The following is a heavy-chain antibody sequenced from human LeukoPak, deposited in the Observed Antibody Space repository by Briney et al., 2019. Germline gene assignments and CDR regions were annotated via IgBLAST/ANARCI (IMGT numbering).Heavy chain of an antibody. J-gene: IGHJ6*03. Sequence: SETLSLTCTVSGGSISSGSYCWSWIRQPAGKGLEWIGHIHTSGNTNYNPSLKSRVTISVDKSKNQFSLKLSSVTAADTAVYYCARSHLLGYYYYMDVWGKGTTVTVSS. V-gene: IGHV4-61*09. CDR1: GGSISSGSYC. CDR3: ARSHLLGYYYYMDV. CDR2: IHTSGNT.